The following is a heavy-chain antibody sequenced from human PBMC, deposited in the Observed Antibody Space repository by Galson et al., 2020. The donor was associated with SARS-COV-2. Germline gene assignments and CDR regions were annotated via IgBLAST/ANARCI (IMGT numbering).Heavy chain of an antibody. J-gene: IGHJ4*02. CDR2: ISWNSGSI. CDR3: AKGLEDGYCSSTSCPSDYFDY. Sequence: GGSLRLSCAASGFTFDDYAMHWVRQAPGKGVEWVSGISWNSGSIGYADSVKGRFTISRDNAKNSLYLQMNSLRAEDTALYYCAKGLEDGYCSSTSCPSDYFDYWGQGTLVTVSS. V-gene: IGHV3-9*01. CDR1: GFTFDDYA. D-gene: IGHD2-2*03.